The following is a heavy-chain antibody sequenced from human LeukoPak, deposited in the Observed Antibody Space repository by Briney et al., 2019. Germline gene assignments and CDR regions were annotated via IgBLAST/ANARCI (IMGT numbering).Heavy chain of an antibody. J-gene: IGHJ4*02. CDR1: GGSISSYY. CDR2: IYTSGST. D-gene: IGHD6-13*01. Sequence: KPSETPSLTCTVSGGSISSYYWSWIRQPAGKGLEWIGRIYTSGSTNYNPSLKSRVTMSVDTSKNQFSLKLSSVTAADTAVYYCAASRVRFSIAAAGTEAYWGQGTLVTVSS. CDR3: AASRVRFSIAAAGTEAY. V-gene: IGHV4-4*07.